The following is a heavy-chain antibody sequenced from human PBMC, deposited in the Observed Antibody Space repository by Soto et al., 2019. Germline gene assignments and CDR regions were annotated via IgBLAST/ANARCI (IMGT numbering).Heavy chain of an antibody. CDR3: ARPYESGGFYYGFDY. CDR1: GVSIDSSRYY. Sequence: QLQVQESGPGLVKPSETLSLTCTVSGVSIDSSRYYWGWIRQPPGRGLEWIGNIHYSGTTYYNPSLKSRVIISVNTSKNQFSLRLNSVPAAYPAVYYCARPYESGGFYYGFDYWGQGTPVTVSS. V-gene: IGHV4-39*01. D-gene: IGHD3-22*01. J-gene: IGHJ4*02. CDR2: IHYSGTT.